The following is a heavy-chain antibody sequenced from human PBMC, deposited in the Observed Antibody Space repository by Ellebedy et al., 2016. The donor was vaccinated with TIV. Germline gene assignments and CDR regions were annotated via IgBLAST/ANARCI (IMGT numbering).Heavy chain of an antibody. CDR1: GFIFSSHR. J-gene: IGHJ3*01. CDR2: IKEDGSEE. CDR3: ARGGTAGGFDV. Sequence: GGSLRLSXAASGFIFSSHRMSWVRQVPGKGLEWVANIKEDGSEEYYGDSVKGRCTIFRDNDKNSLNLQMVSLRAEDTAVYYCARGGTAGGFDVWGQGTMVTVSS. V-gene: IGHV3-7*01. D-gene: IGHD2-8*02.